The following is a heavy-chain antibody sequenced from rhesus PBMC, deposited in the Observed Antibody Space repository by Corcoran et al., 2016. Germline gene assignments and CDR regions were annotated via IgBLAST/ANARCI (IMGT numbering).Heavy chain of an antibody. CDR3: VSGRLSRFDV. Sequence: EVQLVESGGGLVQPGGSLRLSCAASGFTFNNFDMSWVRQARGKGREWCSDITYTGETINDADSVRGRVTIYRDNAKNALSLQRSSLGAEDTAVYYCVSGRLSRFDVWGPGVLVTVSS. J-gene: IGHJ5-1*01. D-gene: IGHD2-39*01. CDR1: GFTFNNFD. V-gene: IGHV3-136*01. CDR2: ITYTGETI.